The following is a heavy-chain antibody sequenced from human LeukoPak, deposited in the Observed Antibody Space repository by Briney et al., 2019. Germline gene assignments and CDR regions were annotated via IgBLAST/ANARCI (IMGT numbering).Heavy chain of an antibody. CDR2: IYYSGSA. Sequence: SQTLSLTCTVSGGSISSSGYYWSWIRQPPGKGLEWIGTIYYSGSAYYNPSLKTQVTISVDTSKNQFSLKLSSVTAADTAVYFCARGSQVDDFWSGYRAPLDYWGQGTLVTVSS. V-gene: IGHV4-39*01. CDR3: ARGSQVDDFWSGYRAPLDY. J-gene: IGHJ4*02. CDR1: GGSISSSGYY. D-gene: IGHD3-3*01.